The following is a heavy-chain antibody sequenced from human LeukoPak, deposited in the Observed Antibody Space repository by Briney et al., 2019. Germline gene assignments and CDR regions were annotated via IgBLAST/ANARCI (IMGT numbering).Heavy chain of an antibody. CDR2: IYYSGST. V-gene: IGHV4-61*01. J-gene: IGHJ5*02. Sequence: SETLSLTCTVSGGSVSSGSYYWSWIRQPPGKGLEWIGYIYYSGSTNYNPSLKSRVTISVDTSKNQFSLKLSSVTAADTAVYYCARDLGMVRGVGNWFDPWGQGTLVTVSS. D-gene: IGHD3-10*01. CDR1: GGSVSSGSYY. CDR3: ARDLGMVRGVGNWFDP.